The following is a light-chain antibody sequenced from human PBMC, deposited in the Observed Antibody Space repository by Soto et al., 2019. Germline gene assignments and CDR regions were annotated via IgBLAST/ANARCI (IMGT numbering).Light chain of an antibody. CDR2: END. J-gene: IGLJ1*01. V-gene: IGLV1-51*02. CDR1: SANIGNNY. CDR3: GAWDSSLSAYV. Sequence: QSVLTQPPSVPAAPGQKVTIPCSGSSANIGNNYVSWYQQLPGTAPKLLIYENDKRPSGIPDRFSGSKSGTSATLGITGLQTGDEADYYCGAWDSSLSAYVFGTGTKVTVL.